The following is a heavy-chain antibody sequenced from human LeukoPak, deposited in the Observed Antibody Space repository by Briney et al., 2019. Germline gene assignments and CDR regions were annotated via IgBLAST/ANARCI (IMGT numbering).Heavy chain of an antibody. Sequence: GGSLRLSCAASGFTFSSYSMNWVRQAPGKGLVWVSRINSDVSSTYYADTVKGRFTISRDNAKNTLYLQMNSLRVEDTALYYCARGAGELSSTGDYWGQGTLVTVSS. J-gene: IGHJ4*02. CDR1: GFTFSSYS. D-gene: IGHD3-16*02. V-gene: IGHV3-74*01. CDR3: ARGAGELSSTGDY. CDR2: INSDVSST.